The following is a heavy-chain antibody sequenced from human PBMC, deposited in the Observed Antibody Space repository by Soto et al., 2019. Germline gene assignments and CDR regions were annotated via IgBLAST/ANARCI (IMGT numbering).Heavy chain of an antibody. CDR2: ISYDGSNK. J-gene: IGHJ3*02. CDR1: GFTFSSYA. V-gene: IGHV3-30-3*01. D-gene: IGHD6-13*01. CDR3: ARDPRQQLPDDAFDI. Sequence: GGSLRLSCAASGFTFSSYAMHWVRQAPGKGLEWVAVISYDGSNKYYADSVKGRFTISRDNSKSTLYLQMNSLRAEDTAVYYCARDPRQQLPDDAFDIWGQGTMVTVSS.